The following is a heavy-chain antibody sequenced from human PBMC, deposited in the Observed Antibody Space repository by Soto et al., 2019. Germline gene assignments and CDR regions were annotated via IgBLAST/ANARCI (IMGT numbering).Heavy chain of an antibody. Sequence: EVQLVESGGGLVQPGGSLRLSCAASGFTFSDHYMDWVRQAPGKGLEWVGRIRNKANSYTTEYAASVKGRFTVSRDDSQNSLFLQMNSLKTEDTAMYYCARYIIDGVNSHRYSDLWGRGTLVTVPS. V-gene: IGHV3-72*01. CDR2: IRNKANSYTT. J-gene: IGHJ2*01. D-gene: IGHD4-17*01. CDR3: ARYIIDGVNSHRYSDL. CDR1: GFTFSDHY.